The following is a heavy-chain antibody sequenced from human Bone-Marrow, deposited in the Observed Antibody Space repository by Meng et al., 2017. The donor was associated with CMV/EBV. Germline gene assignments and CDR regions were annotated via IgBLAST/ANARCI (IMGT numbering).Heavy chain of an antibody. CDR1: GYTFIDYY. Sequence: QVQLVQSGAEVKKPGASVKVSCKASGYTFIDYYMHWVRQAPGQGLEWMGWINPNSGGTNFAEKFQGGVTMTRDTSISTVYMELSSLRSDDTALYYCAKKAGEDSSTEWYFDHWGQGTLVTVSS. CDR3: AKKAGEDSSTEWYFDH. V-gene: IGHV1-2*02. CDR2: INPNSGGT. D-gene: IGHD2-2*01. J-gene: IGHJ4*02.